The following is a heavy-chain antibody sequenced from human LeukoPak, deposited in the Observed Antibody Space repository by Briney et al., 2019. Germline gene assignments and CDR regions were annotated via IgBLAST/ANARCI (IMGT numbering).Heavy chain of an antibody. V-gene: IGHV3-9*01. J-gene: IGHJ4*02. CDR3: VKGGPRYFHDTSGYYWPFDN. CDR1: GFNFHDYT. Sequence: GGSLRLSCTASGFNFHDYTMHWVRQVPGKGLEWVSVMSWNSGSIGYADSVKGRFTISRDNAKNSLYLQMTSLRLDDTALYYCVKGGPRYFHDTSGYYWPFDNWGQGTLVTVSS. D-gene: IGHD3-22*01. CDR2: MSWNSGSI.